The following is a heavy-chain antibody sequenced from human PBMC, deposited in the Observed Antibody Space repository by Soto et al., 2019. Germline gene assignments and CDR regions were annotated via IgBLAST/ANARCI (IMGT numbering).Heavy chain of an antibody. CDR1: GGCISSGGYY. CDR3: ARSSDYYYYGMDV. V-gene: IGHV4-31*03. CDR2: IYYSGST. J-gene: IGHJ6*02. Sequence: QVQLQESGPGLVKPSQTLSLTCTVSGGCISSGGYYWSWIRQHPGKGLEWIGYIYYSGSTYYNPSLKSRITISVDTSKNQFSLKLSSVTAADTAVYYCARSSDYYYYGMDVWGQGTTVTVSS.